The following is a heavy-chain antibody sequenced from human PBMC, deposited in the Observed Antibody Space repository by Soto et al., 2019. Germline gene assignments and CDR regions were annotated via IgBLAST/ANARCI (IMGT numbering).Heavy chain of an antibody. D-gene: IGHD6-13*01. Sequence: GGSLRLSCAASGFTFSSYSMNWVRQAPGKGLEWVSYISSSSSTIYYADSVKGRFTNSRDNAKNSLYLQMNSLRDEDTAVYYCARGYSSSYSDLGGNFDYWGQGTLVTVSS. CDR2: ISSSSSTI. J-gene: IGHJ4*02. CDR3: ARGYSSSYSDLGGNFDY. CDR1: GFTFSSYS. V-gene: IGHV3-48*02.